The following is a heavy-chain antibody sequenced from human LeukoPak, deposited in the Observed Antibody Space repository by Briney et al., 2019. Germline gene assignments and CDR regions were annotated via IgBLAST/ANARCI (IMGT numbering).Heavy chain of an antibody. CDR2: FYTSGTT. J-gene: IGHJ4*02. CDR1: GASVSNYY. D-gene: IGHD3-10*01. Sequence: SETLSLTCTVSGASVSNYYWSWIRQSAGKGLEWIGRFYTSGTTNYNPSLKTRVTMSIDTSKNQFSLKLSFVTAADTAIYYCARDSHGASGDGLDYWGQGTLVTVSS. V-gene: IGHV4-4*07. CDR3: ARDSHGASGDGLDY.